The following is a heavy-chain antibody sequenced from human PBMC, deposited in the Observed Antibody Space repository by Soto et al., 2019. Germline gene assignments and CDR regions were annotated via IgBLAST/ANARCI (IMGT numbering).Heavy chain of an antibody. D-gene: IGHD2-15*01. CDR1: GYTFTRYT. Sequence: GASVKFYCKASGYTFTRYTMNWVRQAPGQRLEWMGWINPDNGNTKSSQKFQDRVIITRDTSASTAYMDLSSLRSEDTAVYYCARGIATGQLDPWGQGTLVTVSS. V-gene: IGHV1-3*01. CDR2: INPDNGNT. CDR3: ARGIATGQLDP. J-gene: IGHJ5*02.